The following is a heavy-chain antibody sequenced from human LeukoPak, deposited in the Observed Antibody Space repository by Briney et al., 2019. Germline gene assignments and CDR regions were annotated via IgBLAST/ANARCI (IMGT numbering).Heavy chain of an antibody. CDR1: RGSLSGYS. Sequence: PSESLSVTRALYRGSLSGYSWSEIRPPPRRGLKGMGQIYLSGCTHYNPPLKSGVTISVDTSKNKFSLKQSSVCAADTHRYSCAGGVEYYYDSSGYWRLCWFDRWGQGTLVTVSS. D-gene: IGHD3-22*01. CDR2: IYLSGCT. V-gene: IGHV4-34*01. J-gene: IGHJ5*01. CDR3: AGGVEYYYDSSGYWRLCWFDR.